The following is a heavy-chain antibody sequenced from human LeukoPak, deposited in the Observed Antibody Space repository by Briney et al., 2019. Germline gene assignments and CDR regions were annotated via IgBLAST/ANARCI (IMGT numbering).Heavy chain of an antibody. J-gene: IGHJ3*02. V-gene: IGHV1-69*05. D-gene: IGHD3-9*01. CDR1: GGTFSSYA. CDR2: IIPIFGTA. CDR3: ARATGGPATGAFDI. Sequence: SVKVSCKASGGTFSSYAISWVRQAPGLGLEWMGGIIPIFGTANYAQKFQGRVTITTDESTSTAYMELSSLRSEDTAVYYCARATGGPATGAFDIWGQGTMVTVSS.